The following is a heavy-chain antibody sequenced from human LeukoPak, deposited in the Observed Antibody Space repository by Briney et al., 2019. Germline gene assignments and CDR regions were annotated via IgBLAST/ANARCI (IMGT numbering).Heavy chain of an antibody. J-gene: IGHJ4*02. V-gene: IGHV4-34*01. CDR1: GGSFSGYY. CDR2: IYYTGNT. D-gene: IGHD3/OR15-3a*01. Sequence: PETLSLTCAVYGGSFSGYYWSWIRQPPGMGLEWIGSIYYTGNTYYNASLKSQVSISIDTSKNQFSLKLTSVTAADTAVYYCARQTGSGLFILPGGQGTLVTVSS. CDR3: ARQTGSGLFILP.